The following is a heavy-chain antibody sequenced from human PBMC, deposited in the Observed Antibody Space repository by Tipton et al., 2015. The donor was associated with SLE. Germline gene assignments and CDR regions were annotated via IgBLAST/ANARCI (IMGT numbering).Heavy chain of an antibody. V-gene: IGHV4-39*07. Sequence: TLSLTCTVSGGSISSSSYYWGWLRPPPGKGLAWIGIIYYSGSTYYNPSLKSRVTISVDTSKNQFSLKLSSVTAADTAVYYCARGATGSRSGSYWGQGTGATVTS. CDR1: GGSISSSSYY. CDR3: ARGATGSRSGSY. J-gene: IGHJ4*02. D-gene: IGHD2-15*01. CDR2: IYYSGST.